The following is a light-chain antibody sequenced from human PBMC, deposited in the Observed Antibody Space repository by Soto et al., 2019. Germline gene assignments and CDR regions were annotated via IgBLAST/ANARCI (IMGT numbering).Light chain of an antibody. Sequence: DIQMTQSPSTLSASVGDRVTITCRASQSISSWLAWYQQKPGKAPKLLIYKASSLESGVPSRFSGSGSGTEFTLTISSLQPDDFATYYGQQYNSLWTFGQGTKVDI. CDR2: KAS. CDR3: QQYNSLWT. V-gene: IGKV1-5*03. CDR1: QSISSW. J-gene: IGKJ1*01.